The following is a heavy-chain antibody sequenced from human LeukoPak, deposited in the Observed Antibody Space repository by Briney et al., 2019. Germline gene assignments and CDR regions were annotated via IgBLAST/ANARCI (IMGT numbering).Heavy chain of an antibody. CDR2: INSIGSS. CDR3: ARLSKGRYFDYIFDY. V-gene: IGHV4-39*01. J-gene: IGHJ4*02. CDR1: GDSVSSSLYF. Sequence: SETLSLTCSVSGDSVSSSLYFWGWNRQPPGKGLEWIGNINSIGSSSDNPSLKSRVTMSVDTSKNQFSLKMTSVTAADTAVYYCARLSKGRYFDYIFDYWGQGTLVTVSS. D-gene: IGHD3-9*01.